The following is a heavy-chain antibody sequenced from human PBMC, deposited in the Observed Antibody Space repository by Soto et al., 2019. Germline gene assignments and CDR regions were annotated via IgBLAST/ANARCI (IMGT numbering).Heavy chain of an antibody. Sequence: EVQLLESGGGLVQPGGSLRLSCAASGVTFRSYAMSWVRQAPGKGLEWVSAISGSGGSTYYADSVKGRFTISRDNSKNTLYLQMNSLRAEDTAVYYCATNSLWFGELSVDYWGQGTLVTVSS. D-gene: IGHD3-10*01. V-gene: IGHV3-23*01. CDR2: ISGSGGST. CDR1: GVTFRSYA. CDR3: ATNSLWFGELSVDY. J-gene: IGHJ4*02.